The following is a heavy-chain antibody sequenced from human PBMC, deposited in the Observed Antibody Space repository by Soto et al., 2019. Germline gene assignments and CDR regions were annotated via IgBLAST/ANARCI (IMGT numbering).Heavy chain of an antibody. CDR1: GGSCSGYY. CDR3: ATGNSGYDTASNYFDY. Sequence: SETLSLTCAVYGGSCSGYYGSWIRKTTGKGLDSIAQINHSASTSYNPSLKTRVTISVDTSKNQFSLKLSSVTAADTAVYYCATGNSGYDTASNYFDYWGQGALVTVSS. D-gene: IGHD5-12*01. CDR2: INHSAST. V-gene: IGHV4-34*01. J-gene: IGHJ4*02.